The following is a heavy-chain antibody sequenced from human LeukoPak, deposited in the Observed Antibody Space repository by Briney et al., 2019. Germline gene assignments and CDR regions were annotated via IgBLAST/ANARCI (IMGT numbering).Heavy chain of an antibody. V-gene: IGHV3-30*18. CDR3: AKGLRYCSGGSCST. CDR1: GFIFSSYG. D-gene: IGHD2-15*01. CDR2: ISYDGSNK. Sequence: GGSLRLSCAASGFIFSSYGMHWVRQAPGKGLEWVAVISYDGSNKYYADSVKGRFTISRDNSKNTLYLQMNSLRAEDTAVYYCAKGLRYCSGGSCSTWGQGTQVTVSS. J-gene: IGHJ5*02.